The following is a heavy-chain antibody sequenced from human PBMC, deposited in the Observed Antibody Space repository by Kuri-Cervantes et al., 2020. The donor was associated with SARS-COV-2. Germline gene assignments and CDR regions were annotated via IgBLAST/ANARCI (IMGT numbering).Heavy chain of an antibody. Sequence: SGPTLVKPTQTLTLTCTFSGFSLSTSGMCVSWIRQPPGKALEWLALIDWDDDKYYSTSLKTRLTISKDTSKNQVVLTMTNMDPVDTATYYCARVITMVRPTSYYYYGMDVWGQGTTVTGSS. CDR3: ARVITMVRPTSYYYYGMDV. D-gene: IGHD3-10*01. CDR2: IDWDDDK. J-gene: IGHJ6*01. CDR1: GFSLSTSGMC. V-gene: IGHV2-70*01.